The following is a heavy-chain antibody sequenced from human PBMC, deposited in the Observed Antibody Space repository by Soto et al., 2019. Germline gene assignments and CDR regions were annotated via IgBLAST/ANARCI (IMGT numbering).Heavy chain of an antibody. CDR3: ARVSATGTRWFDP. Sequence: QVQLQESGPGLVKPSQNLSLTCTVSGGSFSSGAYYWSWVRRHPGMGLEWIGYISYRGTPYYNTSLKSRLTISVDASKNQVSLRLSSVTAADTAVYYCARVSATGTRWFDPWGQGTLVTVSS. V-gene: IGHV4-31*03. J-gene: IGHJ5*02. D-gene: IGHD6-13*01. CDR2: ISYRGTP. CDR1: GGSFSSGAYY.